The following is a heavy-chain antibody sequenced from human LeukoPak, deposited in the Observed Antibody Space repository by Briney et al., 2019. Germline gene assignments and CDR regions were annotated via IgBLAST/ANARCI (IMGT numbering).Heavy chain of an antibody. J-gene: IGHJ5*02. CDR3: ARDGEYSSSPNWFDP. CDR1: GYTFTSYA. D-gene: IGHD6-6*01. V-gene: IGHV1-3*01. CDR2: INAGNGNT. Sequence: ASVKVSCKASGYTFTSYAVHWVRQAPGQRLEWMGWINAGNGNTKYSQKFQGRVTITRDTSASTAYMELSSLRSEDTAVYYCARDGEYSSSPNWFDPWGQGTLVTVSS.